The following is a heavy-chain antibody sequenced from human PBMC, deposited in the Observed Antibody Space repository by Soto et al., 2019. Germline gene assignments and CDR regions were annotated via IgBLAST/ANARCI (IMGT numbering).Heavy chain of an antibody. CDR1: GGSISSYY. CDR3: ARARHHRDYYYYMDV. Sequence: PSETLSLTCTVSGGSISSYYWSWIRQPPGKGLEWIGYIYYSGSTNYNPSLKSRVTISVDTSKNQFSLKLSSVTAADTALYYCARARHHRDYYYYMDVWGKGTTVTVSS. CDR2: IYYSGST. V-gene: IGHV4-59*01. J-gene: IGHJ6*03.